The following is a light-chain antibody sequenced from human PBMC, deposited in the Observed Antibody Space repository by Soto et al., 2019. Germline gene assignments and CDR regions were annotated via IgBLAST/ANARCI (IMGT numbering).Light chain of an antibody. CDR1: SSEVGGYNY. J-gene: IGLJ1*01. Sequence: QSALNQPASVCGSPGQSITLSCTGTSSEVGGYNYVFWYQHHPVKAPKLMIYDVSNRPSGVSNLFSGYKSGNTASLTISVLQAYDEADDHCISYTSISPYVFGNGTKLTVL. V-gene: IGLV2-14*03. CDR2: DVS. CDR3: ISYTSISPYV.